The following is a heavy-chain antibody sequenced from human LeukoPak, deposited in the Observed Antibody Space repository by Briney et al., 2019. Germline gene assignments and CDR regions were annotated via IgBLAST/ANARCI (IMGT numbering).Heavy chain of an antibody. CDR3: ARDWDSRNDYFDP. CDR1: GYTFTSYG. J-gene: IGHJ4*02. D-gene: IGHD1-1*01. V-gene: IGHV1-18*01. Sequence: ASVKVSCKASGYTFTSYGISWVRQAPGQGLEWMGWTSAHNDDANYAETLQGRLTMTTDISTSTAYMELTSLRSDDTAVYYCARDWDSRNDYFDPWGQGTLVIVSS. CDR2: TSAHNDDA.